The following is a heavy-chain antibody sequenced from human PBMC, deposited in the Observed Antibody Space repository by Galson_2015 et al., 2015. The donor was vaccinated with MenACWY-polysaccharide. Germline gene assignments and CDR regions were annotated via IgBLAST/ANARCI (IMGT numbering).Heavy chain of an antibody. Sequence: CAISGDSVSSHSATWNWIRQSPSRGLEWLGRTYYRSKWSNNYAVSVKSRITINADTSKNQFSLQLNSVTPEDTAVYYCARGDQDFDSWGQGTLVTVSS. J-gene: IGHJ4*02. CDR2: TYYRSKWSN. D-gene: IGHD2-2*01. V-gene: IGHV6-1*01. CDR1: GDSVSSHSAT. CDR3: ARGDQDFDS.